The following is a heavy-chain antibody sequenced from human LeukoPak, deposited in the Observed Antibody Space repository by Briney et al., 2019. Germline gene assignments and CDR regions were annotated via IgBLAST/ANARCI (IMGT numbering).Heavy chain of an antibody. Sequence: ASVKVSCKASGYTFTSYDIDWVRQATGQGLEWMGWMNPNSGNTGYAQKFQGRVTMTRNTSISTAYMELSRLRSDDTAVYYCARDQPGIVGATPIDYWGQGTLVTVSS. D-gene: IGHD1-26*01. CDR2: MNPNSGNT. V-gene: IGHV1-8*01. J-gene: IGHJ4*02. CDR3: ARDQPGIVGATPIDY. CDR1: GYTFTSYD.